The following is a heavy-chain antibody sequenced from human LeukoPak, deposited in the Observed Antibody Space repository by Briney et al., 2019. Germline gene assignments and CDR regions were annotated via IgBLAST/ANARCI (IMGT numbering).Heavy chain of an antibody. CDR1: GGSISSGSYY. J-gene: IGHJ6*03. Sequence: PSETLSLTCTVSGGSISSGSYYWSWIRQPAGKGLEWIGYIYYSGSTNYNPSLKSRVTLSVDTSKNQFSLKLSSVTAADTAVYYCAFGYGYEPANYYMDVWGKGTTVTVSS. V-gene: IGHV4-61*10. CDR3: AFGYGYEPANYYMDV. CDR2: IYYSGST. D-gene: IGHD3-16*01.